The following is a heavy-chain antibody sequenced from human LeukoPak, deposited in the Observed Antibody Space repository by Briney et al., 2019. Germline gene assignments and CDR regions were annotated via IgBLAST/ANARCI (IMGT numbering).Heavy chain of an antibody. V-gene: IGHV3-23*01. D-gene: IGHD6-13*01. CDR3: AKDRAVAGDYWYFDL. Sequence: GGSLRLSCAASGFTFSSYAMSWVRQAPGKGLVWVSVISGSGGSTFYTDSVKGRFTISRDNSKNTLNLQMNSLRAEDTAVYYCAKDRAVAGDYWYFDLWGRGTLVTVSS. CDR2: ISGSGGST. J-gene: IGHJ2*01. CDR1: GFTFSSYA.